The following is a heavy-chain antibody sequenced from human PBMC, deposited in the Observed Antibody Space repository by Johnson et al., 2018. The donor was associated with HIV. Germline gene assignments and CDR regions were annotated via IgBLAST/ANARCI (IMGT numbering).Heavy chain of an antibody. D-gene: IGHD6-25*01. CDR1: GFTFSTYG. Sequence: QVQLVESGGGVVQPGRSLRLSCAASGFTFSTYGMHWVRQAPGKGLEWVAVMWYDGSNKYYADSVKGRFTISRDNAKNSLYLQMNSLRAEDTAVYYCASADTFDIWGQGTMVTVSS. V-gene: IGHV3-33*03. CDR2: MWYDGSNK. J-gene: IGHJ3*02. CDR3: ASADTFDI.